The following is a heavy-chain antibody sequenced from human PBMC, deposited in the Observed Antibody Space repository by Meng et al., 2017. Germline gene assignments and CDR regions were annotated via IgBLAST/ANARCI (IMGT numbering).Heavy chain of an antibody. D-gene: IGHD4-11*01. Sequence: GGSLRLSCAASGFTVSSNYMSWVRQAPGKGREWVSVIYSGGSTYYADSVKGRFTISRGNSKNTLYLQMNSRRAEDTAVYYCARVTVTRRDAFDIWGQGTMVTVSS. CDR1: GFTVSSNY. CDR2: IYSGGST. CDR3: ARVTVTRRDAFDI. J-gene: IGHJ3*02. V-gene: IGHV3-53*01.